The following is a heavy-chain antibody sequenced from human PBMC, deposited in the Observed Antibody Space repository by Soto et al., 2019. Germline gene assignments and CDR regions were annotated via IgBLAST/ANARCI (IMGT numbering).Heavy chain of an antibody. CDR2: FSHTWGT. D-gene: IGHD7-27*01. J-gene: IGHJ4*02. V-gene: IGHV4-30-2*01. CDR1: GASINSGGYS. Sequence: QVQLQESGPGLVKPSQTLSLTCTVSGASINSGGYSWTWIRQPPGEGLEWIGYFSHTWGTYYNPSLKSRVIISIDGSKNHLSLKLKSVTAADTAVYYCARLNGDPDSWGQGTLVTVSS. CDR3: ARLNGDPDS.